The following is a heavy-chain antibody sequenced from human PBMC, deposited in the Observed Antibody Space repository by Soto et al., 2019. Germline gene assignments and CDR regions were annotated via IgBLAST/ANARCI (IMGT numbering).Heavy chain of an antibody. D-gene: IGHD2-21*01. CDR1: GFTFGDYA. Sequence: PGWSLRLSCTASGFTFGDYAMSWVRQAPGKGLEWVGFIRSKAYGGTTEYAASVKGRFTISRDDSKSIDYLQMNSLKTEDTDVYYCTRVLAYYSLYYGMDVWCQGTTGAVS. CDR2: IRSKAYGGTT. J-gene: IGHJ6*02. CDR3: TRVLAYYSLYYGMDV. V-gene: IGHV3-49*04.